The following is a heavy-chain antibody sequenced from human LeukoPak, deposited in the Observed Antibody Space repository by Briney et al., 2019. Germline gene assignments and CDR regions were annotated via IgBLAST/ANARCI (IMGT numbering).Heavy chain of an antibody. Sequence: PGGSLRLSCAASGFTFSDYYMTWIRQAPGKGLEWLSYIDSSGDVIYYADSVKGRFTISRDNAKNSVFLQMNSLRAEDTAVYYCAKGTHGSSWHWYDPWGQGTLVTVSS. CDR2: IDSSGDVI. J-gene: IGHJ5*02. V-gene: IGHV3-11*01. CDR1: GFTFSDYY. CDR3: AKGTHGSSWHWYDP. D-gene: IGHD3-22*01.